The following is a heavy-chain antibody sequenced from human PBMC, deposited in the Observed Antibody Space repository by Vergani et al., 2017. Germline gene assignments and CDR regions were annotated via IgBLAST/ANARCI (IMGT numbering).Heavy chain of an antibody. J-gene: IGHJ6*03. V-gene: IGHV3-23*01. CDR1: GFTFSSYA. D-gene: IGHD2-21*01. Sequence: EVQLLESGGGLVQPGGSLRLSCAASGFTFSSYAMSWVRQAPGKGLEWVSAISGSGGSTYYADSVKGRFTIARDNSKNTLYLQMNSLRAEDKAVYYCAKVADYYYYYYMDVWGKGTTVTVSS. CDR3: AKVADYYYYYYMDV. CDR2: ISGSGGST.